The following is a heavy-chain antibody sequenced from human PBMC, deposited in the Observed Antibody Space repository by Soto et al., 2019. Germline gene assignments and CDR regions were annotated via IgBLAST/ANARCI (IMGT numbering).Heavy chain of an antibody. CDR1: GGSISSSSYY. J-gene: IGHJ6*03. CDR2: IYYSGST. V-gene: IGHV4-39*01. D-gene: IGHD6-13*01. Sequence: QLQLQESGPGLVKPSETLSLTCTVSGGSISSSSYYWGWIRQPPGKGLEWIGSIYYSGSTYYNPSLKSRVTISVDTSKNQFSLKLSSVTAADTAVYYCARHVGYSSSWYNYYYMDVWGKGTTVTVSS. CDR3: ARHVGYSSSWYNYYYMDV.